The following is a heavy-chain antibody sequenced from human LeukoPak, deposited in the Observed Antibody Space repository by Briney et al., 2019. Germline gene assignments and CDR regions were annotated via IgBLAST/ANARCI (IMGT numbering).Heavy chain of an antibody. D-gene: IGHD3-10*01. V-gene: IGHV3-23*01. CDR1: GFTFSSFA. CDR2: ISGSGGST. Sequence: GGSLRLSCAASGFTFSSFATRWVPGAPGKGLEWGSAISGSGGSTYYADSVKGGFTISRDNSKNTLYLQMNSLRAEDTAVYYCAKDSLRITMVRGVIGNWYFDLWGRGTLVTVSS. CDR3: AKDSLRITMVRGVIGNWYFDL. J-gene: IGHJ2*01.